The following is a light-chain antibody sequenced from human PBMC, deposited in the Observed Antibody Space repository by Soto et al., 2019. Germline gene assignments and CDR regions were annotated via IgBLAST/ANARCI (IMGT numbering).Light chain of an antibody. CDR3: QQYGSSRWT. Sequence: EIVLTQSPGTLSLSPWEGATLSCRASQSVSSNYLAWYQQKPGQAPRLLIYGASSRATGIPDRLSGSGSGTDFNLTISRLEPEDFAVDYCQQYGSSRWTCGQGTKVDIK. CDR2: GAS. V-gene: IGKV3-20*01. CDR1: QSVSSNY. J-gene: IGKJ1*01.